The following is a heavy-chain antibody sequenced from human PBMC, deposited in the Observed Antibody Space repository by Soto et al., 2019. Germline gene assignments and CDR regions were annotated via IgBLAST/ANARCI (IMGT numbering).Heavy chain of an antibody. CDR2: ISGSGGST. Sequence: GSLRLSCAASGFTFSSYAMSWVRQAPGMGLEWVSAISGSGGSTYYADSVKGRFTISRDNSKNTLYLQMNSLRAEDTAVYYCAKSSYSSGWRSENYFDYWGQGTLVTVSS. D-gene: IGHD6-19*01. CDR1: GFTFSSYA. J-gene: IGHJ4*02. V-gene: IGHV3-23*01. CDR3: AKSSYSSGWRSENYFDY.